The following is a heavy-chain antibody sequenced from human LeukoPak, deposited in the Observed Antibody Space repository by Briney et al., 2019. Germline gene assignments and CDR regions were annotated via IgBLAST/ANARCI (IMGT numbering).Heavy chain of an antibody. CDR1: GGSITSSNYY. V-gene: IGHV4-39*07. CDR2: IYSNGDT. D-gene: IGHD1-1*01. CDR3: ARGLDDY. Sequence: SETLSLTCTVSGGSITSSNYYWGWIRQPPGKGLEWIGTIYSNGDTYYNPSLKSRVTISVDTFKNQFSLKLTSMTAADTAVYFCARGLDDYWGQGTLVTVSS. J-gene: IGHJ4*02.